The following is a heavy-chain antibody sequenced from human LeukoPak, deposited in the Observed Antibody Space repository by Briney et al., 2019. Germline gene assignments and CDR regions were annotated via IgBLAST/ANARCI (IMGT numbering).Heavy chain of an antibody. CDR2: INHSGST. Sequence: SETLSLTCAVYGGSFSGYYWSWIRQPPGKGLEWIGEINHSGSTNYNPSLKSRVTISVDTSKDQFSLKLSSVTAADTAVYYRAIIAPNNWFDPWGQGTLVTVSS. CDR3: AIIAPNNWFDP. J-gene: IGHJ5*02. D-gene: IGHD3-10*01. CDR1: GGSFSGYY. V-gene: IGHV4-34*01.